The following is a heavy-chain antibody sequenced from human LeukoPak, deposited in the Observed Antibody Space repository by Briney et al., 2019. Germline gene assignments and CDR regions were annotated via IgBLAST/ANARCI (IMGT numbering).Heavy chain of an antibody. J-gene: IGHJ6*03. CDR1: GGSISTSSYY. V-gene: IGHV4-39*07. Sequence: TSETLSLTCTVSGGSISTSSYYWGWVRQPPGKGLEWIGNIFYSGSTYYSPSLKSRVTISVDTSKNQFSLKLSSVTAADTAVYYCARSSEGRYYYDSSGFSYYYYYMDVWGKGTTVTISS. D-gene: IGHD3-22*01. CDR3: ARSSEGRYYYDSSGFSYYYYYMDV. CDR2: IFYSGST.